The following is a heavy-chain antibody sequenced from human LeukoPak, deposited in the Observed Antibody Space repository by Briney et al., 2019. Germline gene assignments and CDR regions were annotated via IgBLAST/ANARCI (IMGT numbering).Heavy chain of an antibody. V-gene: IGHV4-4*02. CDR3: ARDSKSTADAFDI. J-gene: IGHJ3*02. Sequence: SETLSLTCTVSGDSITSSHWWSWIRQSPGKGLEWIGNTYHSDYTNYNPSLKGRATISVDKSKNQLSLKVISVTAADTAKYYCARDSKSTADAFDIWGQGTMVTVSS. CDR2: TYHSDYT. D-gene: IGHD5/OR15-5a*01. CDR1: GDSITSSHW.